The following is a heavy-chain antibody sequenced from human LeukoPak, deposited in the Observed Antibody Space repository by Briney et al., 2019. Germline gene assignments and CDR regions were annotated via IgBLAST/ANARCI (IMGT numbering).Heavy chain of an antibody. D-gene: IGHD2-15*01. CDR2: TYYRDKWYK. CDR1: GDSVSSNSAA. J-gene: IGHJ4*02. V-gene: IGHV6-1*01. Sequence: SPTLSLTFAISGDSVSSNSAAWNWIRQSPPRGLEWLGRTYYRDKWYKDYAEYVKSRITVNPDTSKNQLSLQLNSVTPEDTAVYYCARGQTGSGLIFDYWGQGILVTVST. CDR3: ARGQTGSGLIFDY.